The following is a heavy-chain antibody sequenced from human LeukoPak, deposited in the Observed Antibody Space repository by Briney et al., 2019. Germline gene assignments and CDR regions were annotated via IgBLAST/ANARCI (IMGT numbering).Heavy chain of an antibody. J-gene: IGHJ4*02. CDR2: IYHNGAT. V-gene: IGHV4-4*02. D-gene: IGHD4-23*01. Sequence: SETLSLTCAVSGGSISSSSSVCWTWVRQPPGEGLEWIGEIYHNGATNYNPSLKSRVTMLLDKSKNQFFLKLNSVTAADTAVYYCARNGGNSDYDYWGQGTLVTVSA. CDR1: GGSISSSSSVC. CDR3: ARNGGNSDYDY.